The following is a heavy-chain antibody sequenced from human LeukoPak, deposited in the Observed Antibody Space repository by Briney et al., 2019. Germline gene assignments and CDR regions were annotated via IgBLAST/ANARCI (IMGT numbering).Heavy chain of an antibody. CDR3: ARDSWELLMSAYYYYYMDV. Sequence: ASVKVSCKASGYTFTSYYMHWVRQAPGEGLEWMGIINPSGGSTSYAQKFQGRVTMTRDMSTSTVYMELSSLRSDDTAVYHCARDSWELLMSAYYYYYMDVWGKGTTVTVSS. CDR2: INPSGGST. V-gene: IGHV1-46*01. D-gene: IGHD1-26*01. CDR1: GYTFTSYY. J-gene: IGHJ6*03.